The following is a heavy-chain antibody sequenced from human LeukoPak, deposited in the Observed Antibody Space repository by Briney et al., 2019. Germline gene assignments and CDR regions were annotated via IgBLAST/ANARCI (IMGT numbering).Heavy chain of an antibody. J-gene: IGHJ3*02. CDR1: GGPISSGESY. CDR2: IYHSGST. V-gene: IGHV4-30-4*01. D-gene: IGHD7-27*01. Sequence: SETLSLTCTVSGGPISSGESYWSWIRQPPGKGLEWLGYIYHSGSTYQNPSLKSRLTISLDTSKNQFSLKMISMTAADTAVYYWPGLPGVKTRGVFDIGGKGKRVT. CDR3: PGLPGVKTRGVFDI.